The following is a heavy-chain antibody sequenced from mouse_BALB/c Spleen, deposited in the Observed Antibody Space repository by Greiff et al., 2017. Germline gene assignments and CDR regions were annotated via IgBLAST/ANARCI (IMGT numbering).Heavy chain of an antibody. Sequence: VMLVESGPGLVAPSQSLSITCTVSGFSLTSYDISWIRQPPGKGLEWLGVIWTGGGTNYNSAFMSRLSISKDNSKSQVFLKMNSLQTDDTAIYYCVREDYHAMDYWGQGTSVTVSS. CDR3: VREDYHAMDY. J-gene: IGHJ4*01. V-gene: IGHV2-9-2*01. CDR2: IWTGGGT. CDR1: GFSLTSYD.